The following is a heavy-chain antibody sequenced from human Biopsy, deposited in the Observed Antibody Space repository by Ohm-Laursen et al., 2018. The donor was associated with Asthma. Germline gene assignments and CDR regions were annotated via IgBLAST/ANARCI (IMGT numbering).Heavy chain of an antibody. D-gene: IGHD5-12*01. CDR3: ARGYSGTDRIVYYYSGMEV. Sequence: SVKVSCKASGDSLGSFINYAISWVRQAPRQGLEWMGGLNPILGTADYAPMFEGRVTITADESTSTAYLELTSLRFEDTAVYYCARGYSGTDRIVYYYSGMEVWGQGTTVTVSS. J-gene: IGHJ6*02. CDR2: LNPILGTA. CDR1: GDSLGSFINYA. V-gene: IGHV1-69*13.